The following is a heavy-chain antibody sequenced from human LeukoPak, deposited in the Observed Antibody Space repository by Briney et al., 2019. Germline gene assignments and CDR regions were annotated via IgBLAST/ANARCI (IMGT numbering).Heavy chain of an antibody. D-gene: IGHD4-17*01. J-gene: IGHJ3*02. V-gene: IGHV4-39*01. CDR3: ARRPNLPADDGDYWRFDI. CDR2: IYYSGST. Sequence: SETLSLTCSLSGVSISRSFYYWGWIRQPPGKRLEWIGNIYYSGSTYYNPSLKSRVSMSVDTSKNQFSLNLTSVTAADTAVYFCARRPNLPADDGDYWRFDIWGQGRRVTVSS. CDR1: GVSISRSFYY.